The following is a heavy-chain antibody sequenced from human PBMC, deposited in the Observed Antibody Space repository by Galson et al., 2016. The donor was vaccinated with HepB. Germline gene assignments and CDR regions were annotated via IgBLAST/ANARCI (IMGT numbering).Heavy chain of an antibody. J-gene: IGHJ4*02. CDR2: IYPGDSDT. V-gene: IGHV5-51*01. Sequence: GKVLEWTGMIYPGDSDTRYSPPFQGQVIISVAKSISTAYLQWSSLKASDTAMYYCARPLQNSYGLDYWGQGTLVTVSS. CDR3: ARPLQNSYGLDY. D-gene: IGHD5-18*01.